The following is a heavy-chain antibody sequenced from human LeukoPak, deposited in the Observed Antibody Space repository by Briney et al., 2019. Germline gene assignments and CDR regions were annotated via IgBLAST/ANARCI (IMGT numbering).Heavy chain of an antibody. D-gene: IGHD5-24*01. V-gene: IGHV1-46*01. CDR3: ARDGMATISGYYYGMDV. CDR2: LKLYDGSI. J-gene: IGHJ6*02. Sequence: ASVKVSCKASGYSFIRYHIHWVRQAPGQGLEWMGVLKLYDGSISHAQKFQGRVTMTSDTSTSTVYMELSSLRSEDTAVYYCARDGMATISGYYYGMDVWGQGTTVTVSS. CDR1: GYSFIRYH.